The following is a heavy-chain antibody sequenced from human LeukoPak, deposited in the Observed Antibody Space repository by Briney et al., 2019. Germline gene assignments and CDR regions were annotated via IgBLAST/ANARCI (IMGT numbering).Heavy chain of an antibody. J-gene: IGHJ4*02. CDR1: GGSISSSSYH. Sequence: SETLSLTCTVSGGSISSSSYHWGWIRQPPGKGLEWIGSMYYRGPTYYNPSLKSRVTISVDTSRNQFSLKLSSVTAADTAVYYCAKTTPLRGGFDYWGQGTLVTVSS. CDR3: AKTTPLRGGFDY. D-gene: IGHD1-1*01. V-gene: IGHV4-39*07. CDR2: MYYRGPT.